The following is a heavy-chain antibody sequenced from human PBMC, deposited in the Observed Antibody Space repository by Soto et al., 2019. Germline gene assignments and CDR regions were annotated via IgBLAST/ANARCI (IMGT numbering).Heavy chain of an antibody. CDR2: INYNGDTT. V-gene: IGHV3-48*02. J-gene: IGHJ4*02. CDR1: GFIFSSYT. D-gene: IGHD1-26*01. Sequence: GVSLRLSCAASGFIFSSYTMNWVRQAPGKGLEWVSYINYNGDTTHYADALKGRFTVSRDNAKNSLYLQMSSLRDEDTAVYYCVRDYLFSLDYWGQGTLVTVSS. CDR3: VRDYLFSLDY.